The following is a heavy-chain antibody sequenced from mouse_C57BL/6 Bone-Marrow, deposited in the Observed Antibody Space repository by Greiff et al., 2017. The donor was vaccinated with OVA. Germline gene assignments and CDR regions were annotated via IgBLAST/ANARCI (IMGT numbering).Heavy chain of an antibody. Sequence: QVQLQQSGAELARPGASVKLSCKASGYTFTSYGISWVKQRTGQGLEWIGEIYPRSGNTYYNEKFKGKATLTADKSSSTAYMELRSLTSEDSAVYFCARRDYYYGGSEYFDVWGTGTTVTVSS. D-gene: IGHD1-1*01. CDR1: GYTFTSYG. V-gene: IGHV1-81*01. J-gene: IGHJ1*03. CDR3: ARRDYYYGGSEYFDV. CDR2: IYPRSGNT.